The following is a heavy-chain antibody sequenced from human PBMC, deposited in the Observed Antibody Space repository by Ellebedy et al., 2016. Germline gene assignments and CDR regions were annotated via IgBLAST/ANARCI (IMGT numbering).Heavy chain of an antibody. CDR3: ARSPRITMVRGVTSPGIAVARPYYYGMDV. D-gene: IGHD3-10*01. CDR1: GGSISSGGYY. CDR2: IYYSGST. Sequence: SETLSLXXTVSGGSISSGGYYWSWIRQHPGKGLEWIGYIYYSGSTYYNPSLKSRVTISVDTSKNQFSLKLSSVTAADTAVYYCARSPRITMVRGVTSPGIAVARPYYYGMDVWGQGTTVTVSS. V-gene: IGHV4-31*03. J-gene: IGHJ6*02.